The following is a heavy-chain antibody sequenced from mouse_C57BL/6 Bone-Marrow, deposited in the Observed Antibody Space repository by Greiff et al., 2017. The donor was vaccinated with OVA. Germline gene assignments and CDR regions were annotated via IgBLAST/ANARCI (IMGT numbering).Heavy chain of an antibody. CDR3: ARRGYGSSFFDY. CDR2: ISSGGSYT. J-gene: IGHJ2*01. V-gene: IGHV5-6*02. Sequence: EVMLVESGGDLVKPGGSLKLSCAASGFTFSSYGMSWVRQTPDKRLEWVATISSGGSYTYYPDSVKGRFTISRDNAKNTLYLQMSSLKSEDTAMDYCARRGYGSSFFDYWGQGTTLTVSS. D-gene: IGHD1-1*01. CDR1: GFTFSSYG.